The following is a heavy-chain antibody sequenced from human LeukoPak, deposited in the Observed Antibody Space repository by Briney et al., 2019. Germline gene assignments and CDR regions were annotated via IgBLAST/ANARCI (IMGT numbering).Heavy chain of an antibody. J-gene: IGHJ4*02. CDR2: ISGSGGST. CDR3: AKGAHSGWAH. CDR1: GFTFSSYA. V-gene: IGHV3-23*01. D-gene: IGHD6-19*01. Sequence: GGSLRLSCAASGFTFSSYAMSWVRQAPGKGLEWVSAISGSGGSTYYADSVKGRFTISRDNAKNSLYLQMNSLRAEDTALYYCAKGAHSGWAHWGQGTLVTVSS.